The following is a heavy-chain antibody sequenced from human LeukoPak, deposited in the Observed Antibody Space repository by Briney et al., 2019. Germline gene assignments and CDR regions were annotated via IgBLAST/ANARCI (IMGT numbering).Heavy chain of an antibody. Sequence: KPSETLSLTCTASGGSISSSSYYWGWIRQPPGKGLEWISNIYYSGISYYNPPLKSRVTISVDTSKNQFSLSLSSVTAADTAVYYCARTYGGYYYGMDVWGQGTTVTVSS. J-gene: IGHJ6*02. D-gene: IGHD3-10*01. CDR3: ARTYGGYYYGMDV. CDR1: GGSISSSSYY. V-gene: IGHV4-39*01. CDR2: IYYSGIS.